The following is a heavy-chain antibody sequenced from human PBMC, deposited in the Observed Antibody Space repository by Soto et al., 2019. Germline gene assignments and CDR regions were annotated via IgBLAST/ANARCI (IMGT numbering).Heavy chain of an antibody. CDR3: ARHTGLVPMPFDY. CDR1: PHTSNSYW. D-gene: IGHD2-2*01. Sequence: GASQTISCVVFPHTSNSYWITWVRQIPGKGLEWRGRIDPSNSFTGSNPSFEGHVSRSAEWFVSSSYLHWSGLKASDTAVYYCARHTGLVPMPFDYLDQGPPSTVST. J-gene: IGHJ4*02. CDR2: IDPSNSFT. V-gene: IGHV5-10-1*01.